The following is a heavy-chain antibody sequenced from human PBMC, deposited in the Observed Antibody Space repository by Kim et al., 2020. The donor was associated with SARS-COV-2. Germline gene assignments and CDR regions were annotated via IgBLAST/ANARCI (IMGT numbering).Heavy chain of an antibody. CDR3: ARADYGGNYYCYYGMDV. J-gene: IGHJ6*02. Sequence: GGSLRLSCAASGFTFSGYDMHWVRQATGKGLEWVSAIGTAGDTFYPGSVKGRFTISRENAKNSLYLQMNSLRAGDTAVYYCARADYGGNYYCYYGMDVWGQGTTVTVSS. D-gene: IGHD4-17*01. CDR2: IGTAGDT. V-gene: IGHV3-13*01. CDR1: GFTFSGYD.